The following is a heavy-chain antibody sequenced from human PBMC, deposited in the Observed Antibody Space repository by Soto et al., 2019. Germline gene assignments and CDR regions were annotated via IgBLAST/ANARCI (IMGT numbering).Heavy chain of an antibody. CDR1: GFTFSSYG. J-gene: IGHJ6*02. Sequence: GGSLRLSCAASGFTFSSYGMHWVRQAPGKGLEWVAVISYDGSNKYYADSVKGRFTISRDNSKNTLYLQMNSLRAEDTAVYYCAKDHYLRVISSWYPYYYGMDVWGQGTTVTVSS. CDR3: AKDHYLRVISSWYPYYYGMDV. V-gene: IGHV3-30*18. CDR2: ISYDGSNK. D-gene: IGHD6-13*01.